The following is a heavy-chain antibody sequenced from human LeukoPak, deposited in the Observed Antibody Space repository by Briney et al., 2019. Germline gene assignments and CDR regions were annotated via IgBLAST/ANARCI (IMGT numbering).Heavy chain of an antibody. CDR2: INPNSGGT. J-gene: IGHJ4*02. D-gene: IGHD3-10*01. V-gene: IGHV1-2*02. Sequence: ASVKVSCKASGYTFTGFYMHWVRQAPGQGLEWMGWINPNSGGTNYAQKFQGRVTMTRDTSINTAYMELSSLRSDDTAVYYCAREEVSVISDACCSGLGYWGQGTLVTVSS. CDR3: AREEVSVISDACCSGLGY. CDR1: GYTFTGFY.